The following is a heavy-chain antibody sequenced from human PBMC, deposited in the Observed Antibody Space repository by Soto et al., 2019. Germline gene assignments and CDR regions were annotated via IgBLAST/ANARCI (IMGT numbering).Heavy chain of an antibody. V-gene: IGHV2-5*02. CDR3: AHSLWRRYKAWFDT. D-gene: IGHD3-3*01. CDR1: GFSLTTSGVG. J-gene: IGHJ5*02. CDR2: LYWDDDK. Sequence: QITLKESGPTRVKPTQTLTLTCTFSGFSLTTSGVGVGWIRQSPGKALEWLALLYWDDDKGYSQSLKTRLTITQDTSINVVVLTMTNMDPVETATYYCAHSLWRRYKAWFDTWGQGTLVTVSS.